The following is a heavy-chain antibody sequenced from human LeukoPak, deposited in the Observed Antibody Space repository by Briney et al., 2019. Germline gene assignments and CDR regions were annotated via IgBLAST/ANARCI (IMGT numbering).Heavy chain of an antibody. CDR1: GYTFTGYY. J-gene: IGHJ4*02. D-gene: IGHD6-13*01. V-gene: IGHV1-2*02. Sequence: GASVKVSCKASGYTFTGYYMHWVRQAPGQGLEWMGWINPNSGGTNYAQKYQGRVTMTRDTSISTAYMELSRLRSDDTAVYYCARVSRRHLGGIAAAGTIFRYWGQGTLVTVSS. CDR3: ARVSRRHLGGIAAAGTIFRY. CDR2: INPNSGGT.